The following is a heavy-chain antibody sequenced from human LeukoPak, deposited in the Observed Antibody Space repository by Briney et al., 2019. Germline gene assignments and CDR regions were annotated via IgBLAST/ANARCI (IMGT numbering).Heavy chain of an antibody. D-gene: IGHD3-3*01. CDR2: ISSSGSAI. CDR3: ARDDAIFGVVTPRYYGMDV. V-gene: IGHV3-11*01. CDR1: GFTFSDYY. Sequence: GGSLRLSCAASGFTFSDYYMSWIRQAPGKGREWVAYISSSGSAIYYADSVKGRFTISRDNAKNSLYLQMNSLRAEYTAVYYCARDDAIFGVVTPRYYGMDVWGQGTTVTVSS. J-gene: IGHJ6*02.